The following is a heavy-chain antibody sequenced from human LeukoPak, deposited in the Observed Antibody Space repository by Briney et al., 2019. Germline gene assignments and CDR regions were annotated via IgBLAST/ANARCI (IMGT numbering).Heavy chain of an antibody. CDR3: AREAPATSFDS. J-gene: IGHJ4*02. D-gene: IGHD6-6*01. CDR1: GDTFSSYA. CDR2: SIAFLGLV. Sequence: SVKVSCKASGDTFSSYAISWVRQAPGQGPEWMGRSIAFLGLVNYAQKFQGRVTITADESTSTAYMELSSLRSEDTAVYYCAREAPATSFDSWSQGTLVTVSS. V-gene: IGHV1-69*04.